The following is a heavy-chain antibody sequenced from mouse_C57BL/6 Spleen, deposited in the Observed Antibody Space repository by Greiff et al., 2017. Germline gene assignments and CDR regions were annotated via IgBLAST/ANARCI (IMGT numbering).Heavy chain of an antibody. CDR2: MYPRDGST. D-gene: IGHD2-3*01. CDR1: GYTFTSYD. V-gene: IGHV1-85*01. J-gene: IGHJ2*01. CDR3: ARWGYDGSTWY. Sequence: QVQLQQSGPELVKPGASVQLSCKASGYTFTSYDINWVQQRPGQGIEWIGWMYPRDGSTKYNEKFKGKATLTVDTSSRTAYMELHSLTSEDSAVYFFARWGYDGSTWYWGQGTTLTVSS.